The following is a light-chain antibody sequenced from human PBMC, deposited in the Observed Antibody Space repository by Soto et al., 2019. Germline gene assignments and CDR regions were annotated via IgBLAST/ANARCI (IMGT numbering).Light chain of an antibody. CDR3: QQCYNTAT. CDR2: WAS. Sequence: DIVMTQSPDSLAVSLGERATINCKSSQSILYRSNNKNYLAWFQQKPGQPPKLLIYWASTRESGVPDRFSGSGSGTDFTLTISSLQAEDVAVYYCQQCYNTATFGGGTKVEIK. V-gene: IGKV4-1*01. J-gene: IGKJ4*01. CDR1: QSILYRSNNKNY.